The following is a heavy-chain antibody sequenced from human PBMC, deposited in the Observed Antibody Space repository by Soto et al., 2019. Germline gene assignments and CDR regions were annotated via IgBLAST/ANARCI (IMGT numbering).Heavy chain of an antibody. CDR1: GYTFTSYD. J-gene: IGHJ4*02. D-gene: IGHD4-17*01. V-gene: IGHV1-8*01. Sequence: QVQLVQSGAEVKKPGASVKVSCKASGYTFTSYDINWVRQATGQGLEWMGWMNTNSGNTGFAQKVQGRVTMTRNTSIRTANKVLSSLGSEVSAVCYCARTIHGANVVYWGQGTLVTVSS. CDR2: MNTNSGNT. CDR3: ARTIHGANVVY.